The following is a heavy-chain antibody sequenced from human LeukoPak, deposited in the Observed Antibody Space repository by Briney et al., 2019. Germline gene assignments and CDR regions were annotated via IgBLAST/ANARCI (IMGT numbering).Heavy chain of an antibody. CDR1: GFSFSTYS. CDR3: ASRPYSYSNYVRY. D-gene: IGHD4-11*01. V-gene: IGHV3-48*01. J-gene: IGHJ4*02. Sequence: GGSLRLSCAASGFSFSTYSMNWVRQAPGKGLEWVSYISSSSNTIYYADSVKGRFTISRDNAKYSLYLQMNSLRAEDTAVYYCASRPYSYSNYVRYWGQGTLVTVSS. CDR2: ISSSSNTI.